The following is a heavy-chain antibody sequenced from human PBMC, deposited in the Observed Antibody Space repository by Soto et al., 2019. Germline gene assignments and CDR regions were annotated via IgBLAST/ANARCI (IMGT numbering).Heavy chain of an antibody. CDR1: GGTFSSYT. V-gene: IGHV1-69*04. CDR2: IIPILGIA. CDR3: ARDPIMDTAMADDAFDI. J-gene: IGHJ3*02. Sequence: EASVKVSCKASGGTFSSYTISWVRQAPGQGLEWMGRIIPILGIANYAQKFQGRVTITADKSTSTAYMELSSLRSEDTAVYYCARDPIMDTAMADDAFDIWGQGTMVTVSS. D-gene: IGHD5-18*01.